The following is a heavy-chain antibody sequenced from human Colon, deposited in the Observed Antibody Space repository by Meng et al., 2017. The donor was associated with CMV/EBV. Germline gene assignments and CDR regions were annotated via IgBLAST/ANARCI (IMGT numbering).Heavy chain of an antibody. CDR3: ARDQRITIFGVVIGSPKYFDY. CDR1: ADTFTSYG. CDR2: ISAYNGNT. Sequence: ASVKVSCKASADTFTSYGISWVRQAPGQGLEWMGWISAYNGNTNYAQNLQGRVTMTTDTSTSTAYMELRSLRSDDTAVYYCARDQRITIFGVVIGSPKYFDYWGQGTLVTVSS. J-gene: IGHJ4*02. D-gene: IGHD3-3*01. V-gene: IGHV1-18*01.